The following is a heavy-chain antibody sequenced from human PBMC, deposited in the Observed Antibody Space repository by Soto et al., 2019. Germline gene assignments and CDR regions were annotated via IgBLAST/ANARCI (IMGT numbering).Heavy chain of an antibody. Sequence: GGSLRLSCAASGFTFSSYGMSWVRQAPGKGLEWVSAISGSGGSTYYADSVKGRFTISRDNSKNTLYLQMNSLRAEDTAVYYCASHYGHRAGAFDIWGQGTMVTVSS. D-gene: IGHD3-10*01. J-gene: IGHJ3*02. V-gene: IGHV3-23*01. CDR2: ISGSGGST. CDR3: ASHYGHRAGAFDI. CDR1: GFTFSSYG.